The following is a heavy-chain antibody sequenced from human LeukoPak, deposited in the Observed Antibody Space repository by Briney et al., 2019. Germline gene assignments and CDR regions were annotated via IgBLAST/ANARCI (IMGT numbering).Heavy chain of an antibody. CDR1: GFTFSDYY. J-gene: IGHJ6*03. V-gene: IGHV3-11*04. Sequence: GGSLRLSCAASGFTFSDYYMSWIRQAPGKGLEWLLYISSSGSTIYYADSVKGRFTISRDNAKNSLYLQMNSLRAENTAVYYCARMPPYGSGSYYNPLNYYYYYMDVWGKGTTVTVSS. CDR3: ARMPPYGSGSYYNPLNYYYYYMDV. D-gene: IGHD3-10*01. CDR2: ISSSGSTI.